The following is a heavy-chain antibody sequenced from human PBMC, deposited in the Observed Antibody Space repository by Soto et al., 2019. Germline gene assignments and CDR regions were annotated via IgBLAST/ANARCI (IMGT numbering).Heavy chain of an antibody. D-gene: IGHD1-26*01. J-gene: IGHJ4*02. CDR3: AREKVGTTLSGY. V-gene: IGHV4-38-2*02. CDR2: IYRSGSS. CDR1: DVTSVDGGD. Sequence: ALQLMSVSCSVADVTSVDGGDWVLFRQSPEKGLEWIASIYRSGSSYHNRILESRITISVDTAKNQFSLKLKSVTVEDTAVYYCAREKVGTTLSGYWGQRTPVTVSS.